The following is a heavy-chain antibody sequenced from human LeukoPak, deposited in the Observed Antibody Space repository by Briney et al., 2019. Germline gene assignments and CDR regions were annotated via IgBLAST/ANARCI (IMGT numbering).Heavy chain of an antibody. CDR2: ISTYNGNT. Sequence: ASVKVSCKASGYTFTSYGISWVRQAPGQGLEWMGWISTYNGNTNYAQKLQGRVTMTTDTSTSTAYMELRSLRSDDTAVYYCARDIIEIISSGWTKFDYWGQGTLVTASS. CDR1: GYTFTSYG. V-gene: IGHV1-18*01. D-gene: IGHD6-19*01. CDR3: ARDIIEIISSGWTKFDY. J-gene: IGHJ4*02.